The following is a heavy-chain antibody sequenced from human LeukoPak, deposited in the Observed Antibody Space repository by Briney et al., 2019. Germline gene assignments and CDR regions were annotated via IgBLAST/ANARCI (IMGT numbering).Heavy chain of an antibody. V-gene: IGHV4-59*01. Sequence: SETLSLTCTVSGGSISSYYWSWIRQPPGKGLEWIGYIYYSGSTNYNPSLKSRVTISVDTSKNQFSLKLSSVTAADTAVYYCASHPIAVAGIDYWGQGTLVTVSS. CDR1: GGSISSYY. J-gene: IGHJ4*02. CDR3: ASHPIAVAGIDY. CDR2: IYYSGST. D-gene: IGHD6-19*01.